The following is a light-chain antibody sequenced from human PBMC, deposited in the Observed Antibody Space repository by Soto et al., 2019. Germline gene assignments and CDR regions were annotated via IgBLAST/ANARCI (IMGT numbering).Light chain of an antibody. CDR3: SSYTSSSTLDV. J-gene: IGLJ1*01. V-gene: IGLV2-14*01. CDR2: DVS. CDR1: SSDVGGYNY. Sequence: SGLAQRASGSGSSGESITISCTGTSSDVGGYNYVSWYQQHPGKAPKLMIYDVSNRPSGVSNRFSGSKSGNTASLTISGLQAEDEADYYCSSYTSSSTLDVFGTGTKATVL.